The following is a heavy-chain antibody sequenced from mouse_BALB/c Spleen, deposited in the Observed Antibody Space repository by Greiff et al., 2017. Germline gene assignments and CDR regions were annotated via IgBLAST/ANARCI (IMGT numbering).Heavy chain of an antibody. Sequence: EVQGVESGGGLVKPGGSLKLSCAASGFTFSSYGMSWVRQTLDKRLEWVATISSGGSYTYYPDSVKGRFTISRDNAKNTLYLQMSSLKSEDTAMYYCARLGGYYVRGAMDYWGQGTSVTVSS. D-gene: IGHD2-3*01. J-gene: IGHJ4*01. CDR2: ISSGGSYT. V-gene: IGHV5-6*01. CDR3: ARLGGYYVRGAMDY. CDR1: GFTFSSYG.